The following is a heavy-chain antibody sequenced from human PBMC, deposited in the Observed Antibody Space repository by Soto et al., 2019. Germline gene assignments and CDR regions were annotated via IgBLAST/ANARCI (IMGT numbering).Heavy chain of an antibody. J-gene: IGHJ6*01. D-gene: IGHD3-3*01. CDR2: IIPIFGTA. Sequence: ASVKVSCKASGGTFSSYAISWVRQAPGQGLEWMGGIIPIFGTANYAQKFQGRVTITADESTSTAYMELSSMRSEDTAVYYCARVTDYDFWSGYLDVWGQGTTVTVSS. CDR1: GGTFSSYA. V-gene: IGHV1-69*13. CDR3: ARVTDYDFWSGYLDV.